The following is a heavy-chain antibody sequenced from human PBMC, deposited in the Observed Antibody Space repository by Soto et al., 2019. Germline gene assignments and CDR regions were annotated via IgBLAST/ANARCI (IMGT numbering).Heavy chain of an antibody. CDR2: IYYSGST. CDR3: ARSSYYDFWSGYYVGSAVGNYYGMDV. CDR1: GGSISSYY. Sequence: SETLSLTCTVSGGSISSYYWSWIRQPPGKGLEWIGYIYYSGSTNYNPSLKSRVTISVDTSKNQFSLKLSSVTAADTAVYYCARSSYYDFWSGYYVGSAVGNYYGMDVWGQGPRSPSP. J-gene: IGHJ6*02. V-gene: IGHV4-59*01. D-gene: IGHD3-3*01.